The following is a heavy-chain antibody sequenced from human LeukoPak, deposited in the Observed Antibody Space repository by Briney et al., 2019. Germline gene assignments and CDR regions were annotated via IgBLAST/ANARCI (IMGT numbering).Heavy chain of an antibody. D-gene: IGHD3-3*01. CDR3: TRFVSGYYRY. Sequence: GGSLRLSCAASGFTFRNYGMSWVRQAPGKRLEWVSSFSDSGDSTHYADSVKGRFTISRDNSENTLYLQMNSLKAEDTAVYYCTRFVSGYYRYWGQGTLVTVSS. J-gene: IGHJ4*02. CDR1: GFTFRNYG. V-gene: IGHV3-23*01. CDR2: FSDSGDST.